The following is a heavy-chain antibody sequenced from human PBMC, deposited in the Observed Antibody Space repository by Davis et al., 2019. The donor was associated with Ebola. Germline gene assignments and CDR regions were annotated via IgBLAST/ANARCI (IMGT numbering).Heavy chain of an antibody. CDR1: GGSISSYY. CDR2: IYYSGST. J-gene: IGHJ6*02. V-gene: IGHV4-59*08. Sequence: MPSETLSLTCTVSGGSISSYYWSWIRQPPGKGLEWIGYIYYSGSTNYNPSLKSRVTISVDTSKNQFSLKLSSVTAADTAVYYCARHKGRVRYYGMDVLGQGTTVTVSS. CDR3: ARHKGRVRYYGMDV.